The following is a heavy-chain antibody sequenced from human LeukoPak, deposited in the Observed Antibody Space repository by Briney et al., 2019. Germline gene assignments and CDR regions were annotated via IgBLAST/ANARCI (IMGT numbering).Heavy chain of an antibody. J-gene: IGHJ3*02. D-gene: IGHD2-15*01. Sequence: PGGSLRLSCAASGFTFSSYEMNWVRQAPGKGLEWVSYISSSGSTIYYADSVKGRFTISRDNAKNSLYLQMNSLRAEDTAVYYCARDQGYCSGGSCLDNAFDIWGQGTMVTVSS. V-gene: IGHV3-48*03. CDR2: ISSSGSTI. CDR3: ARDQGYCSGGSCLDNAFDI. CDR1: GFTFSSYE.